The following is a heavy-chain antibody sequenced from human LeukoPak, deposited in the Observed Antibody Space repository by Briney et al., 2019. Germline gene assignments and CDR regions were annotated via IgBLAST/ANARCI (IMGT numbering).Heavy chain of an antibody. Sequence: PSETLSLTCTVSGGSISSSSYYWGWIRQPPGKGLEWIGSIYHSGSTYYNPSLKSRVTISVDTSKNQFSLKLSSVTAADTAVYYCARPAGGYCSGGSCHEVPWGQGTLVTVSS. J-gene: IGHJ5*02. CDR1: GGSISSSSYY. D-gene: IGHD2-15*01. V-gene: IGHV4-39*07. CDR3: ARPAGGYCSGGSCHEVP. CDR2: IYHSGST.